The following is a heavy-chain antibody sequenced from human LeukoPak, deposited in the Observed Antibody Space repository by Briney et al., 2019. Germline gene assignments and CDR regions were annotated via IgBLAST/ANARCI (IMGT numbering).Heavy chain of an antibody. CDR2: ISYDGSNK. D-gene: IGHD3-22*01. J-gene: IGHJ4*02. Sequence: PGGSLRLSCAASGFSFSRYAMNWVRQAPGKGLEWVAVISYDGSNKYYADSVKGRFTISRDNSKNTLYLQMNSLRAEDTAVYYCARNYYDSGYYFDYWGQGTLVTVSS. CDR1: GFSFSRYA. CDR3: ARNYYDSGYYFDY. V-gene: IGHV3-30-3*01.